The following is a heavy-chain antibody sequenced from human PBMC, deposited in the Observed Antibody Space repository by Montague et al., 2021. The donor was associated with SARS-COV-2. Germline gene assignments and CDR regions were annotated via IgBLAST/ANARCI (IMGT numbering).Heavy chain of an antibody. J-gene: IGHJ4*02. V-gene: IGHV4-4*02. Sequence: SETLSLTCAVSGESMTSSWWTWVRLPPGQRLQWIGEIFHDGTSRSNYNPALKSRVTISIDTSKNQFFLRLSSVIAADTALYFCTRARSKAIDYWGRGALVTVSS. CDR2: IFHDGTS. D-gene: IGHD2/OR15-2a*01. CDR3: TRARSKAIDY. CDR1: GESMTSSW.